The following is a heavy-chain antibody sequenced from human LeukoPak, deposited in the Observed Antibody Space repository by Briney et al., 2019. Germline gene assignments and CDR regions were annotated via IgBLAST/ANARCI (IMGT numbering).Heavy chain of an antibody. D-gene: IGHD3-22*01. CDR3: TRTYYDSSGYLFDY. CDR2: IRTKAYGGTT. J-gene: IGHJ4*02. Sequence: GGSLRLSCTASGFTSGFTFGDYAMSWVRQAPGKGLEWVGVIRTKAYGGTTEYAASMKGRFTISRDGSKSIAYLQMNSLKTEDTAVYYCTRTYYDSSGYLFDYWGQGTLVTVSS. V-gene: IGHV3-49*04. CDR1: GFTSGFTFGDYA.